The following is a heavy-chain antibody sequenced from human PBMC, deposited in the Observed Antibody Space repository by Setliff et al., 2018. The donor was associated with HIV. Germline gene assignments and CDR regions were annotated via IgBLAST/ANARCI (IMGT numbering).Heavy chain of an antibody. V-gene: IGHV4-59*08. CDR1: GGSISSYY. D-gene: IGHD6-13*01. Sequence: SETLSLTCTVSGGSISSYYWSWIRQPPGKGLEWIGYIYYSGTTKYNPSLKSRVTISVDTSKNQFSLKLSSVTAADTAVYYCARHWYSSSWYHVFDIWGQGTMVTVSS. J-gene: IGHJ3*02. CDR2: IYYSGTT. CDR3: ARHWYSSSWYHVFDI.